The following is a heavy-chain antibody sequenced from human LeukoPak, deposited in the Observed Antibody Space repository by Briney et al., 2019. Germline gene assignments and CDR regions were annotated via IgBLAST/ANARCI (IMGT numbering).Heavy chain of an antibody. V-gene: IGHV3-23*01. J-gene: IGHJ4*02. D-gene: IGHD1-1*01. Sequence: TGGSLRLSCAASGFTFNKYAMNWVRQAPGKGLEWVSAISDSGGSTYYEDSVKGRFTISRDNIKNTLYLQMNSLGAGDTAVYYCARAGLTTFEYWGQGALVTVSS. CDR3: ARAGLTTFEY. CDR1: GFTFNKYA. CDR2: ISDSGGST.